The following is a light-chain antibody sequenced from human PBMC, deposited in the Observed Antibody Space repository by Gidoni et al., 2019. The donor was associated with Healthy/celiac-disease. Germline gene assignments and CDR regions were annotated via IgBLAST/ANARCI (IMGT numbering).Light chain of an antibody. Sequence: DIQMTQSPSTLSASVGDRVTITCRASQSISSWLAWYQQKPGKAPKLLIYKASSLESGVPSRFSCSGSGTEFTLTISSLQPDDFATYYCQQYNSYSYTFXQXTKLEIK. V-gene: IGKV1-5*03. CDR1: QSISSW. CDR2: KAS. J-gene: IGKJ2*01. CDR3: QQYNSYSYT.